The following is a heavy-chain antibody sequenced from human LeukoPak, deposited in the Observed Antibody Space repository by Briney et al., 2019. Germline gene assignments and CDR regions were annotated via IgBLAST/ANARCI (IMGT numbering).Heavy chain of an antibody. CDR3: AKNGRAPIYYYYGMDV. D-gene: IGHD2-15*01. Sequence: GRSLRLSCAASGFTFSSYAMHWVRQAPGKGLEWVAVISYDGSNKYYADSVKGRFTISRDNSKNTLYLQMNSLRAEDTAVYYCAKNGRAPIYYYYGMDVWGQGTTVTVSS. V-gene: IGHV3-30*04. CDR2: ISYDGSNK. CDR1: GFTFSSYA. J-gene: IGHJ6*02.